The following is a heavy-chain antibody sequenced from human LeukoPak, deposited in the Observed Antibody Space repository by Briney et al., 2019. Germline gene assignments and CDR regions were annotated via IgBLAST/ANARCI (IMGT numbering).Heavy chain of an antibody. J-gene: IGHJ4*02. D-gene: IGHD6-19*01. CDR2: TYYSGST. V-gene: IGHV4-59*01. Sequence: SETLSLTCTVSVGSISTYYWSWIRQPPGKGLEWIGYTYYSGSTNYNPSLKSQVTISVDTSKNQFSLNLSSVTAADTAVYYCARSERYNSGWYFYFDYWGQGTLVTVSS. CDR1: VGSISTYY. CDR3: ARSERYNSGWYFYFDY.